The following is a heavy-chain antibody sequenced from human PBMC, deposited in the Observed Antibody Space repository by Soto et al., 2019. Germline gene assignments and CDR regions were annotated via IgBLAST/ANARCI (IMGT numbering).Heavy chain of an antibody. V-gene: IGHV1-2*04. CDR2: INPNSGGT. D-gene: IGHD6-13*01. CDR3: ASDRGSSSDLSVYYYMDV. J-gene: IGHJ6*03. CDR1: GYTLTVYY. Sequence: ASVKVSCKASGYTLTVYYMHWVRQAPGQGLEWRGWINPNSGGTNYAQKFQGWVTMTRHTSISTAYMELRRRRSDDTAVYYCASDRGSSSDLSVYYYMDVWGKGTTVTVSS.